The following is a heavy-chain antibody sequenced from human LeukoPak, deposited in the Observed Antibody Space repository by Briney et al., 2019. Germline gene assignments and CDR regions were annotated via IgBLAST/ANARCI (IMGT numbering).Heavy chain of an antibody. CDR2: IYGDGRT. CDR1: GFSVSNNY. D-gene: IGHD3-3*01. V-gene: IGHV3-53*01. J-gene: IGHJ4*02. CDR3: ARGRGLGVVSPYFDY. Sequence: GSLRLSCVVSGFSVSNNYIIWVRQAPGNGLERVSVIYGDGRTSHSASVRGRFTISRDNSKNIVSLQMNNLRAEDTAVYYCARGRGLGVVSPYFDYWGQGTLVTVSS.